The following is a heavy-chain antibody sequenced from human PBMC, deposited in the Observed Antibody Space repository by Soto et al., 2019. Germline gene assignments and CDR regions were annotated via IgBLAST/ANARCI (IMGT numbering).Heavy chain of an antibody. Sequence: PGGSLRLSCAASGFTFSSYEMNWVRQAPGKGLEWVSYISSSGSTIYYADSVKGRFTISRDNAKNSLYLQMNSLRAEDTAVYYCAESGFLEWLSEYFQHWGQGTLVTVSS. V-gene: IGHV3-48*03. CDR2: ISSSGSTI. CDR3: AESGFLEWLSEYFQH. D-gene: IGHD3-3*01. J-gene: IGHJ1*01. CDR1: GFTFSSYE.